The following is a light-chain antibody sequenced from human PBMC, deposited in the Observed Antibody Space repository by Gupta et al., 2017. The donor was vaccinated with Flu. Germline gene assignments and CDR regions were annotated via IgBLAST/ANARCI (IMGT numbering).Light chain of an antibody. Sequence: QPALTQPPSASGSLGQSVTISCTGTSSDVGAYNYVPWYQQHPGKAPKLILYDVSERPSGVPDRFSGSKSGNTASLTISGHQAEDEADYYCSSYAGSNSYVFGIGTKVTVL. CDR1: SSDVGAYNY. J-gene: IGLJ1*01. V-gene: IGLV2-8*01. CDR2: DVS. CDR3: SSYAGSNSYV.